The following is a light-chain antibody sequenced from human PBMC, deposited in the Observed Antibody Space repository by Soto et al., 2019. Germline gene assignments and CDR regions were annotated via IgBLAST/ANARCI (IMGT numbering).Light chain of an antibody. CDR1: QSISSY. Sequence: DIQMTQSPSSLPASVGDRATITCRASQSISSYLNWYQQKPGKAPKLLIYAAPSLQSGVPSSFSGSGSGTEFTLNISSLQHEDFATYYCQQSYSTPRTFGGGTKVEIK. V-gene: IGKV1-39*01. CDR3: QQSYSTPRT. J-gene: IGKJ4*01. CDR2: AAP.